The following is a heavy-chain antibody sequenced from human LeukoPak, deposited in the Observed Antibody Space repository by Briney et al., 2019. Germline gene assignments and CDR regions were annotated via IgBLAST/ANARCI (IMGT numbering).Heavy chain of an antibody. CDR1: GFIVSSNY. D-gene: IGHD7-27*01. Sequence: GGSLRLSCAASGFIVSSNYMSWVRQAPGKGLEWVSIIYSGGSTYYADSVKGRFTISRDNAKNSLSLQLNSLRDEDTAVYFCARSGVPHGTDVWGQGTTVTVSS. V-gene: IGHV3-53*01. J-gene: IGHJ6*02. CDR3: ARSGVPHGTDV. CDR2: IYSGGST.